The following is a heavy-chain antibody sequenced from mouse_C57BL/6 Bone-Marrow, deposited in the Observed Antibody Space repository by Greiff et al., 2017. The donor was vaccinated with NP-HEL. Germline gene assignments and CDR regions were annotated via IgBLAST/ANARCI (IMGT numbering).Heavy chain of an antibody. Sequence: VQLQQPGAELVMPGASVKLSCKASGYTFTSYWMHWVKQRPGQGLEWIGEIDPSDSYTNYTQKFKGKSTLTVDKSSSTAYMQLSSLTSEDSAVYYCARSDLARYAMDYWGQGTSVTVSS. V-gene: IGHV1-69*01. J-gene: IGHJ4*01. CDR1: GYTFTSYW. CDR2: IDPSDSYT. CDR3: ARSDLARYAMDY.